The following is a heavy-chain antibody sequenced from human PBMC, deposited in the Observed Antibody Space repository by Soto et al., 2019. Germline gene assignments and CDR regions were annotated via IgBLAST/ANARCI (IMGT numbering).Heavy chain of an antibody. D-gene: IGHD2-15*01. J-gene: IGHJ3*02. CDR3: ARVGCSGGTCYPNDPFDI. V-gene: IGHV3-21*01. CDR2: ITSSGRYI. CDR1: GFTFSTYS. Sequence: EVQLVESGGGLVKPGGSLRLSCAASGFTFSTYSMNWVRQAPGKGLEWVSSITSSGRYIYYADSVKGRFTISRDNAKNSLHLQLNSLRAEDTAVYYCARVGCSGGTCYPNDPFDIWGQGTMVTVSS.